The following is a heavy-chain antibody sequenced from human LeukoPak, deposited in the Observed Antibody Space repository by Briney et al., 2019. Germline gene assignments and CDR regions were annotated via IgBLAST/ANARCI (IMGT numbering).Heavy chain of an antibody. J-gene: IGHJ4*02. Sequence: GGSLRLSCAASGFTFSSNWMSWVRQAPGKGLEWVANIRQDGSDKYYMASVKGRFTISRDNAKNSLSLQMNSLRVEDTAVYYCARDRDCGDGGCYPHFDYWGQGVRVTVSS. CDR3: ARDRDCGDGGCYPHFDY. CDR2: IRQDGSDK. D-gene: IGHD2-15*01. CDR1: GFTFSSNW. V-gene: IGHV3-7*01.